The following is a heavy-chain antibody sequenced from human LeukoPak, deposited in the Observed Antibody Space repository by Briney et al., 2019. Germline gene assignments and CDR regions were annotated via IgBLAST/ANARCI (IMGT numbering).Heavy chain of an antibody. Sequence: SETLSLTCAVSGYSISSGYYWGWIRQPPGKGLEWIGSIYHSGSTYYNPSLKSRVTISVDTSKTQFSLKLSSVTAADTAVYYCARHIKTARQLHVWFDPWGQGTRVTVSS. CDR3: ARHIKTARQLHVWFDP. CDR2: IYHSGST. CDR1: GYSISSGYY. D-gene: IGHD1-1*01. J-gene: IGHJ5*02. V-gene: IGHV4-38-2*01.